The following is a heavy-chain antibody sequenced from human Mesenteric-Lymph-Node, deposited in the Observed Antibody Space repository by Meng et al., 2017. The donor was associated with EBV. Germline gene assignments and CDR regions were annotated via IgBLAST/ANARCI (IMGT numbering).Heavy chain of an antibody. J-gene: IGHJ4*02. D-gene: IGHD4-17*01. V-gene: IGHV4-59*01. CDR3: ARAFYGDYWRHFDY. CDR1: DGSMRGYY. CDR2: IYYSGST. Sequence: QVQLQESAPGLVKPSETLSLTCTVSDGSMRGYYWSWIRESPGKGLEWVGFIYYSGSTTYYPSLESRVTVSIDMSKNQFSLKLSSVTAADTAMYYCARAFYGDYWRHFDYWGQGTLVTVSS.